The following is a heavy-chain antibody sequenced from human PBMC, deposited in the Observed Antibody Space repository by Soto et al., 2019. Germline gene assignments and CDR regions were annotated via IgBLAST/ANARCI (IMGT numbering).Heavy chain of an antibody. CDR1: GFTFSSYW. CDR3: ANIGRSDRAFDI. D-gene: IGHD5-12*01. J-gene: IGHJ3*02. CDR2: IKPDGSEK. V-gene: IGHV3-7*01. Sequence: EVQLVESGGELVQPGGSLRLSCAASGFTFSSYWMSWVRQAPGKGLEWVAIIKPDGSEKIYVDSVKGRFSISRDNAKNSLYLQMYSLRAEDTAVYYCANIGRSDRAFDIWGQGTMVTVSS.